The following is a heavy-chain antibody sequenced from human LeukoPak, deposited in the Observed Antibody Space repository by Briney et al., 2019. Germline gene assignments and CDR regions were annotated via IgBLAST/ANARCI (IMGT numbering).Heavy chain of an antibody. V-gene: IGHV3-23*01. Sequence: PGGSLRLSCAASGFTFSSYAMSWVRQAPGKGLEWVSAISGSGGSTYYADSVKGRFTISRDNSKNTLYLQMNSLRAEDTAVYYCAKATPIRGVRGVNLFDYWGQGTLVTVSS. J-gene: IGHJ4*02. CDR2: ISGSGGST. CDR1: GFTFSSYA. D-gene: IGHD3-10*01. CDR3: AKATPIRGVRGVNLFDY.